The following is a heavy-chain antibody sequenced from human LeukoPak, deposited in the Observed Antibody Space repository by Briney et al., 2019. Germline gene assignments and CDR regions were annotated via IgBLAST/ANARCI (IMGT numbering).Heavy chain of an antibody. CDR3: ATDGNFDL. D-gene: IGHD1-26*01. CDR1: GVSISTYS. V-gene: IGHV4-59*01. CDR2: ISYSGST. J-gene: IGHJ2*01. Sequence: PSETLSLTCTVSGVSISTYSWSWIRQPPGKGLEWMGYISYSGSTSYNPSLRSRVTISVDTSKNQFSLKLSSVTAADTAVYYCATDGNFDLWGRGTLVTVSS.